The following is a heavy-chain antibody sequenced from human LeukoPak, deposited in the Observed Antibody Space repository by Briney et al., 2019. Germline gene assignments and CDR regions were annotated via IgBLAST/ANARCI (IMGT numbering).Heavy chain of an antibody. J-gene: IGHJ6*03. CDR3: ARGREKRYCSSTSCSYYYYYMDV. CDR2: INPNSGGT. V-gene: IGHV1-2*02. CDR1: GYTLTGYY. Sequence: ASVKVSCKASGYTLTGYYMHWVRQAPGQGLEWMGWINPNSGGTNYAQKFQGRVTMTRDTSISTAYMELSRLRSDDTAVYYCARGREKRYCSSTSCSYYYYYMDVWGKGTTVTVSS. D-gene: IGHD2-2*01.